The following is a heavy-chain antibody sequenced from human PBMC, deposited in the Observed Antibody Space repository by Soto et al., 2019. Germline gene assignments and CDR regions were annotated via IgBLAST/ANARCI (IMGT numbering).Heavy chain of an antibody. CDR2: ISSSGSTI. CDR1: GFTFSSYE. Sequence: ESGGGLVQPGGSLRLSCAASGFTFSSYEMNWVRQAPGKGLEWVSYISSSGSTIYYADSVKGRFTISRDNAKNSLYLQMNSLRAEDTAVYYCARDVNYGSGSYYNTGRNWFDPWGQGTLVTVSS. CDR3: ARDVNYGSGSYYNTGRNWFDP. V-gene: IGHV3-48*03. D-gene: IGHD3-10*01. J-gene: IGHJ5*02.